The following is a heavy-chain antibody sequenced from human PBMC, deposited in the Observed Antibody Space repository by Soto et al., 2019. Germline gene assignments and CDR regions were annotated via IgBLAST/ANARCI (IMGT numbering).Heavy chain of an antibody. CDR2: ISVSGHYI. J-gene: IGHJ5*02. CDR3: TRAASRGSSARGWCDP. Sequence: PGGSLTLSCPVSGFTFSTYGMIWLRQAPGKGLEWLSSISVSGHYIYYAASGRGRYTISREDAKISLFLRVNSLRGEDTAVYYCTRAASRGSSARGWCDPWGTGTLVTVSS. V-gene: IGHV3-21*01. CDR1: GFTFSTYG. D-gene: IGHD6-13*01.